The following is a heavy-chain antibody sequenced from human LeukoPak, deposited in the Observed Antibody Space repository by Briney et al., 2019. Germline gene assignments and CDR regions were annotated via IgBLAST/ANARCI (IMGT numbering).Heavy chain of an antibody. CDR3: ARGQSGDRRYFDY. V-gene: IGHV4-59*12. J-gene: IGHJ4*02. CDR2: IYYSGST. Sequence: PSETLSLTCTVSGGSISSYYWSWIRQPPGKGLEWIGYIYYSGSTNYNPSLESRVTMSVDTSKSQISLKLTSVTAADTAVYYCARGQSGDRRYFDYWGQGTLVTVSS. CDR1: GGSISSYY. D-gene: IGHD1-14*01.